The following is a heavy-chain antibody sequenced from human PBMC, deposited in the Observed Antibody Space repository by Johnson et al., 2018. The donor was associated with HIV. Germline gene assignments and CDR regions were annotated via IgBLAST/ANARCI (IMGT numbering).Heavy chain of an antibody. CDR3: ARAHLIFPKNAFDV. CDR2: IKQDGSEK. V-gene: IGHV3-7*01. Sequence: VQLVESGGGVVQPGGSLRLSCAASGFTFSSYGMHWVRQAPGKGLEWVANIKQDGSEKYYADSVKGRFTISRDNVKNSVFLQMNTLGADDTAFYYCARAHLIFPKNAFDVWGQGAMVMVSS. J-gene: IGHJ3*01. CDR1: GFTFSSYG. D-gene: IGHD3-3*02.